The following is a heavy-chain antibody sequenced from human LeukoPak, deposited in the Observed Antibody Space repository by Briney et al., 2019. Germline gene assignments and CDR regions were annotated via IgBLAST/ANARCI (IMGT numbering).Heavy chain of an antibody. J-gene: IGHJ4*02. D-gene: IGHD6-13*01. CDR1: GGPFSSCY. CDR3: VGSSSGYYFDY. V-gene: IGHV4-34*01. CDR2: INHSGST. Sequence: SETLSLTCAVYGGPFSSCYWSWIRQAPGKGLEWIAEINHSGSTNYNPSLKSRVTISVDQSKNKLYLKLSTLTAADTAVYYCVGSSSGYYFDYWGQGTLVTVSS.